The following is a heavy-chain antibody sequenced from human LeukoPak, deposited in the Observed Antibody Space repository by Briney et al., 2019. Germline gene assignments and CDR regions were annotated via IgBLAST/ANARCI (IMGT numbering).Heavy chain of an antibody. CDR3: ARAGDTAMALVDY. Sequence: PGGSLRLSCAASGFTFSSYGMHWVRQAPGKGLEWVAVISYDGSNKYYADSVKGRFTISRDNSKNTLYLQMNSLRAEDTAVYYCARAGDTAMALVDYWGQGTLVTVSS. CDR1: GFTFSSYG. D-gene: IGHD5-18*01. V-gene: IGHV3-30*03. J-gene: IGHJ4*02. CDR2: ISYDGSNK.